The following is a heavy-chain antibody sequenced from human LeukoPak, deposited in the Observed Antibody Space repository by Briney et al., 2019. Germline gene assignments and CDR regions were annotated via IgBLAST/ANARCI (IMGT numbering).Heavy chain of an antibody. J-gene: IGHJ6*03. CDR2: INWNGGST. CDR3: ARGRRFLEWQYYYYYYMDV. Sequence: PGGSLRLSCAASGFTFDDYGMSWVRQAPGKGLEWVSGINWNGGSTGYADSVKGRFTISRDNAKNSLYLQMNSLRAEDTALYYCARGRRFLEWQYYYYYYMDVWGKGTTVTVSS. CDR1: GFTFDDYG. D-gene: IGHD3-3*01. V-gene: IGHV3-20*04.